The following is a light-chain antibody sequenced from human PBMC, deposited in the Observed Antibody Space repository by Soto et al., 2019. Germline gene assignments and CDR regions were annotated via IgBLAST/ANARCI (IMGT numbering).Light chain of an antibody. CDR3: NSYTRFSTYV. V-gene: IGLV2-14*01. Sequence: QSLLTQPASVSGSPGQSITISCTGASSDVGLYDFVSWYQQHPGKAPKLLIYEVTYRPSGVSSRFSGSKSGNTASLTISGLQAEDEADYYCNSYTRFSTYVFGTGTKVTVL. CDR2: EVT. J-gene: IGLJ1*01. CDR1: SSDVGLYDF.